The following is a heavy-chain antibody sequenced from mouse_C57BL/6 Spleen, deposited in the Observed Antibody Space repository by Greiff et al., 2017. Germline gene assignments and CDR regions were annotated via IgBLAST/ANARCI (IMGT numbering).Heavy chain of an antibody. J-gene: IGHJ4*01. CDR1: GYAFSSYW. D-gene: IGHD3-3*01. CDR3: AREGGTDAMDY. V-gene: IGHV1-80*01. CDR2: IYPGDGDT. Sequence: QVQLQQSGAELVKPGASVKISCKASGYAFSSYWMNWVKQRPGKGLEWIGQIYPGDGDTNYNGQFKGKATLTADKSSSTAYMQLSSLTSEDTAVYFCAREGGTDAMDYWGQGTSVTVSS.